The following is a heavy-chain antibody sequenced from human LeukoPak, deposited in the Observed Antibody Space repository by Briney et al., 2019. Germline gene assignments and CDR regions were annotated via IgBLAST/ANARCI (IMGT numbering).Heavy chain of an antibody. CDR2: INPNSGGT. V-gene: IGHV1-2*06. J-gene: IGHJ5*02. Sequence: ASVKVSCKASGYTFTGYYMHWVRQAPGQGLEWMGRINPNSGGTNYAQKFQGRVTMTRDTSISTAYMELSRLRSDDTAVYYCARDRAVAGNSVWFDPWGQGTLVTVSS. CDR1: GYTFTGYY. CDR3: ARDRAVAGNSVWFDP. D-gene: IGHD6-19*01.